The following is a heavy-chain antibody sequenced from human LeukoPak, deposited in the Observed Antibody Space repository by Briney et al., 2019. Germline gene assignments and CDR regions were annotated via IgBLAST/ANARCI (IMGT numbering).Heavy chain of an antibody. Sequence: ASVKVSCKSSGYTFTNYAISWVRQARGQGLEWVGWISAYNGNTNYAQKLQGRVTMTTDTSTSTAYMELKSLRSDDTAVYYCARDGDYVDDAFDIWGQGTMVTVSS. CDR2: ISAYNGNT. D-gene: IGHD4-17*01. J-gene: IGHJ3*02. CDR3: ARDGDYVDDAFDI. V-gene: IGHV1-18*01. CDR1: GYTFTNYA.